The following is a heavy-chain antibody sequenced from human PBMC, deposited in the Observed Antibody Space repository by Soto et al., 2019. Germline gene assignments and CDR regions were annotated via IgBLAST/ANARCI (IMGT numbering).Heavy chain of an antibody. CDR2: IYYSGST. J-gene: IGHJ6*02. Sequence: QVQLQESGPGLVKPSQTLSLTCTVSGGSISSGDYYWSWIRQPPGKGLEWIGYIYYSGSTYYNPSLKIRVTISVDTSKNQFSLKLSSVTAADTAVYYCARDKGPNTYYYGMDVWGQGTTVTVSS. CDR1: GGSISSGDYY. CDR3: ARDKGPNTYYYGMDV. V-gene: IGHV4-30-4*01.